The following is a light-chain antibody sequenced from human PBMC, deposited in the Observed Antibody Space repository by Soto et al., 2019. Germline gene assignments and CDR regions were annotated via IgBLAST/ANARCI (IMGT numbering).Light chain of an antibody. V-gene: IGKV1-39*01. CDR1: QTIRTY. Sequence: DIQVTQSPSSLSASVGDRVTITCRASQTIRTYLNWYQQRPGKPPKLLIHTASTLQSGVTSRFSGSGSGTDFTLTIISLQPEDFATYYCQQTYSTLNSFGQGTKLEIK. CDR3: QQTYSTLNS. CDR2: TAS. J-gene: IGKJ2*03.